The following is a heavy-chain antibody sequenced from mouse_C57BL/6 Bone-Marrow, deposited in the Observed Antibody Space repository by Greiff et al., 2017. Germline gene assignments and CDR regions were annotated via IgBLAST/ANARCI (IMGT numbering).Heavy chain of an antibody. D-gene: IGHD2-3*01. CDR2: IDPSDSYT. CDR3: ARGRLYDGYYYYAMDY. Sequence: QVQLQQPGAELVMPGASVKLSCKASGYTFTSYWMHWVKQRPGQGLEWIGEIDPSDSYTNYNQKFKGKSTLTVDKSSSTAYMQLSSLTSEDYAVYYCARGRLYDGYYYYAMDYWGQGTSVTVSS. CDR1: GYTFTSYW. J-gene: IGHJ4*01. V-gene: IGHV1-69*01.